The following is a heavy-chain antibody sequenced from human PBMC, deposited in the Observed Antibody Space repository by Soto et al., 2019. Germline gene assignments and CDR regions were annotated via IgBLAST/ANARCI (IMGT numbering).Heavy chain of an antibody. J-gene: IGHJ4*02. V-gene: IGHV3-23*01. CDR3: AKDWPGTSSVTSDY. CDR1: GFTFSNYA. D-gene: IGHD4-17*01. CDR2: ITAGGSGT. Sequence: EVHLLESGGGLVQPGGSLRLSCAASGFTFSNYAMTWVRQAPGTGLEWVSAITAGGSGTFYADSVRGRFTISRDDSQNTLYLQMNSLRADDTAVYYWAKDWPGTSSVTSDYWGQGTLVTVSS.